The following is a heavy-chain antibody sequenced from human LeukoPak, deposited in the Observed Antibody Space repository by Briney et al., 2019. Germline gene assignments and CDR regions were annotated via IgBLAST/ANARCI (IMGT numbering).Heavy chain of an antibody. D-gene: IGHD3-10*01. V-gene: IGHV4-59*01. CDR3: AREVNKYYYGSGSSDY. Sequence: SETLSLTCTVSGGSISSYYWSWIRQPPGKGLEWIGYIYYSGSTNYNPSLKSRVTISVDTSKNQFSLKLSSVTAADTAVYYCAREVNKYYYGSGSSDYWGQGTLVTVSS. CDR2: IYYSGST. CDR1: GGSISSYY. J-gene: IGHJ4*02.